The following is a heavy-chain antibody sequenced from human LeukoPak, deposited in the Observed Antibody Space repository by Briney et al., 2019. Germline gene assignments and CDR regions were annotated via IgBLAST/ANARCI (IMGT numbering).Heavy chain of an antibody. CDR1: EFTFSSYG. CDR2: ISSSSSYI. Sequence: PGGSLRLSCAASEFTFSSYGMHWVRQAPGKGLEWVSSISSSSSYIYYADSVKGRFTISRDNAKNSLYLQMNSLRAEDTAVYYCTRDQVGTMPLDYWGQGTLVTVSS. D-gene: IGHD1-26*01. CDR3: TRDQVGTMPLDY. J-gene: IGHJ4*02. V-gene: IGHV3-21*01.